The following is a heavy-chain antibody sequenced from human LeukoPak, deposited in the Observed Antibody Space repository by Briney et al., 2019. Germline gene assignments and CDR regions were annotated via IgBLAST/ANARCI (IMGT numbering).Heavy chain of an antibody. CDR2: ISYDGSGE. D-gene: IGHD3-10*01. Sequence: PAESLRLSCAASGFIFSSYVIHWVRQAPGKGLEWVAVISYDGSGEYYTDSVKGRFTIYRDNCKNTLYLQMNSLRTEDTAVYYCARVPYVSGTFDYWGQGTLVTVSS. J-gene: IGHJ4*02. CDR3: ARVPYVSGTFDY. CDR1: GFIFSSYV. V-gene: IGHV3-30-3*01.